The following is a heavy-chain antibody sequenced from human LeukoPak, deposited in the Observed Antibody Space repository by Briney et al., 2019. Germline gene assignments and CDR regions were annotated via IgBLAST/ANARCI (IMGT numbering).Heavy chain of an antibody. CDR1: GFTFSSYW. D-gene: IGHD4-17*01. V-gene: IGHV3-7*01. CDR2: INQDGSEK. CDR3: AKELHDYGDFDY. J-gene: IGHJ4*02. Sequence: GGSLRLSCAASGFTFSSYWMSWVRQAPGKGLEWVANINQDGSEKYYVDSVKGRFTISRDNAKNSLYVQMNSLRGEDTAVYYCAKELHDYGDFDYWGQGTLVTVSS.